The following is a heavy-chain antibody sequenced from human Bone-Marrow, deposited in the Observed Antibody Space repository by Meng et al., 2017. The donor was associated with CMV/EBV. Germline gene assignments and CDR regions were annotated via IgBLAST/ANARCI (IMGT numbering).Heavy chain of an antibody. Sequence: GGSLRLSCAASGFTFSSYAMSWVRQAPGKGLEWVSAISGSGGSTYYADSVKGRFTISRDNSKNTLYLQMNSLRAEDTAVYYCARVRTMVRGVIPSYYGMDVWGQGTTVTVSS. J-gene: IGHJ6*02. CDR3: ARVRTMVRGVIPSYYGMDV. D-gene: IGHD3-10*01. V-gene: IGHV3-23*01. CDR2: ISGSGGST. CDR1: GFTFSSYA.